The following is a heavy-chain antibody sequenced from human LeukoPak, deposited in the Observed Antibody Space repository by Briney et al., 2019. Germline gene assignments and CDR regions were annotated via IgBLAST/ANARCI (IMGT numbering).Heavy chain of an antibody. CDR3: AQDVRIEEVPLLGPGF. J-gene: IGHJ4*02. D-gene: IGHD1-14*01. CDR1: GFSFNKYG. V-gene: IGHV3-30*02. Sequence: GGSLRLSCTASGFSFNKYGTHWVRQAPGKGLEWVTFIQYDDSVKFYADSVKGRFSISRDNSKNTVYLQVNSLRSEDTGLYFCAQDVRIEEVPLLGPGFWGQGTLVTVSS. CDR2: IQYDDSVK.